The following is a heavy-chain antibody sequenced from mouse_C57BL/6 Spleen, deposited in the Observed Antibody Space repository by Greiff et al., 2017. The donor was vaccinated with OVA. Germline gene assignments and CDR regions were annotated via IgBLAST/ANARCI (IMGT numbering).Heavy chain of an antibody. J-gene: IGHJ1*03. V-gene: IGHV1-78*01. CDR1: GYTFTDYT. Sequence: VQLQQSDAELVKPGASVKISCKVSGYTFTDYTIHWMKQRPEQGLEWIGYIYPGDGSTKYNEKFKGKATLTADKSSSTAYMQLNSLTAEDSAVYVCARGDYGSGYFDVWGTGTTVTVSS. D-gene: IGHD1-1*01. CDR2: IYPGDGST. CDR3: ARGDYGSGYFDV.